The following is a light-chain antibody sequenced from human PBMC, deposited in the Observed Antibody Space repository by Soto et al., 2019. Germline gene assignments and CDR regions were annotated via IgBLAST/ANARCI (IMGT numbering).Light chain of an antibody. CDR2: MIY. Sequence: DVVMTQSPLSLSVTLGQAASISCRSTQGLVYRDGNIYLNWFHQRPGQSPRRLIYMIYNRDSGVPGRFSGSWSGTYFTLTSSMVEAEDVGVYCCMQGKLWPWTFGQGTKVEMK. V-gene: IGKV2-30*01. CDR3: MQGKLWPWT. J-gene: IGKJ1*01. CDR1: QGLVYRDGNIY.